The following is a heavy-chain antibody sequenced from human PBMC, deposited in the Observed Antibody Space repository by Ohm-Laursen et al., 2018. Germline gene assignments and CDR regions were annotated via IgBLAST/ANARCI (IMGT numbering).Heavy chain of an antibody. CDR1: GFAFSTYE. Sequence: SLRLSCAASGFAFSTYEMSWVRQAPGKGLEWVSYIGNRGATIYYADSVKGRFTISRDNTKNSLSLQMNSLRAEDTGVYYCARRRYFDYWGQGTLVTVSS. CDR3: ARRRYFDY. V-gene: IGHV3-48*03. CDR2: IGNRGATI. J-gene: IGHJ4*02.